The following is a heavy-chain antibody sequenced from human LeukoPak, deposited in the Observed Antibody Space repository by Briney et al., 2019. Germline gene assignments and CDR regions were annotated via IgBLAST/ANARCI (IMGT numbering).Heavy chain of an antibody. CDR3: ASSSLRGSDSFDI. CDR2: TYYRSKWNT. D-gene: IGHD3-16*01. V-gene: IGHV6-1*01. CDR1: GDSVSNNNAA. J-gene: IGHJ3*02. Sequence: SQTLSLTCAISGDSVSNNNAAWNWIRQSPSRGLEWLGRTYYRSKWNTDYAVSVSSRITINPDASKNQFSLQLNSVTPEDTAVYYCASSSLRGSDSFDIWGQGTMVTVSS.